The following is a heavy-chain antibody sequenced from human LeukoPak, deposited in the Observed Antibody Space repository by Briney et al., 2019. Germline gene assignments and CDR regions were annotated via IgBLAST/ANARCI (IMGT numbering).Heavy chain of an antibody. V-gene: IGHV4-38-2*02. J-gene: IGHJ5*02. CDR2: IYHSGST. Sequence: SETLSLTCTVSGYSISSGYYWGWIRQPPGKGLEWIGSIYHSGSTYYNPSLQSRVTISVDTSKNQFSLKLSSVTAADTAVYYCARVGGYKYSHYNWFDPWGQGTLVTVSS. CDR1: GYSISSGYY. CDR3: ARVGGYKYSHYNWFDP. D-gene: IGHD5-24*01.